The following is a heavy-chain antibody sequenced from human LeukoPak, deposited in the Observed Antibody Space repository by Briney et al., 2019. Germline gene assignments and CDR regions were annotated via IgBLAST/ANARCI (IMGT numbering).Heavy chain of an antibody. J-gene: IGHJ4*02. CDR1: GYTFTSYG. Sequence: GASVKVSCKASGYTFTSYGISWGRQAPGQGLEWMGWISAYNGNTNYAQKLQGRVTMTTDTSTSTAYMELRSLRSDDTAVYYCARSAYDPGYCTNGVCPSNYFDYWGQGTLVTVSS. D-gene: IGHD2-8*01. CDR3: ARSAYDPGYCTNGVCPSNYFDY. CDR2: ISAYNGNT. V-gene: IGHV1-18*01.